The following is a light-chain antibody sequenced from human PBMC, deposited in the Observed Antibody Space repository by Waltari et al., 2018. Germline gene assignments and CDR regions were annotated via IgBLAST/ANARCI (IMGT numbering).Light chain of an antibody. V-gene: IGLV3-10*01. J-gene: IGLJ3*02. CDR1: ALPRKY. Sequence: SYELTQPPSVSVSPGQTARIACSGDALPRKYAYWYQHKSGQAPVLGIYEDTKRPSAIPERFSGSSSGAVATLTISGAQEEDEADYYCYSTDISGSLWVFGGGTKVTVL. CDR3: YSTDISGSLWV. CDR2: EDT.